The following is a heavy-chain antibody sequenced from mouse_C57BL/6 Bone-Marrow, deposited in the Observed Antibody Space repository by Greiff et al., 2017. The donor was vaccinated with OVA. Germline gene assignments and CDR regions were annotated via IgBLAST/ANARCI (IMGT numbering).Heavy chain of an antibody. CDR1: GFTFSDFY. Sequence: EVKVVESGGGLVQSGRSLRLSCATSGFTFSDFYMEWVRQAPGKGLEWIAASRNKANDYTTEYSASVKGRFIVSRDTSQSILYLQMNALRAEDTAIYYCARDAGLRRFAYWGQGTLVTVSA. J-gene: IGHJ3*01. V-gene: IGHV7-1*01. CDR2: SRNKANDYTT. CDR3: ARDAGLRRFAY. D-gene: IGHD2-4*01.